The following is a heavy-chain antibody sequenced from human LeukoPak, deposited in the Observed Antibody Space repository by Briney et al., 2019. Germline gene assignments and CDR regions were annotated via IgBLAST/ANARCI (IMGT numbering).Heavy chain of an antibody. V-gene: IGHV1-18*01. Sequence: ASVKVSCKASGYTFINYGINWVRQAPGQGLEWMGWISAYNGNTNYAQSLQGRVTMTTDTSTGTVYMEMRSLTSDDTTVYYCARDLDQYNGRFGGFGHDFWGQGTLVTVSS. D-gene: IGHD3-10*01. CDR2: ISAYNGNT. CDR3: ARDLDQYNGRFGGFGHDF. J-gene: IGHJ4*02. CDR1: GYTFINYG.